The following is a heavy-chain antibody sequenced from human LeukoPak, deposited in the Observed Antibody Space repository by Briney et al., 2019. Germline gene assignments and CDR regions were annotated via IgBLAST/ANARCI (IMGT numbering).Heavy chain of an antibody. CDR1: GFTFSSYE. CDR2: INWNGGST. Sequence: GGSLRLACAASGFTFSSYEMNWVRQAPGKGLEWVSGINWNGGSTGYADSVKGRFTISRDNAKNTLYLQMNSLRAEDTALYYCARVFRLSYYYENSGKGPFDIWGQGTMVTVSS. J-gene: IGHJ3*02. D-gene: IGHD3-22*01. CDR3: ARVFRLSYYYENSGKGPFDI. V-gene: IGHV3-20*04.